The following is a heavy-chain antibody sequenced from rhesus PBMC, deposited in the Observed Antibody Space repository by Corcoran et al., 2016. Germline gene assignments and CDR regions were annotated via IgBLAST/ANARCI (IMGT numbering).Heavy chain of an antibody. CDR3: ARDSIAAAGEFDY. CDR2: IYGSSGST. D-gene: IGHD6-25*01. J-gene: IGHJ4*01. CDR1: GGSISSGYD. Sequence: QVQLQESGPGVVKPSETLSLTCAVSGGSISSGYDWSWIRQPPGKGLEWIGYIYGSSGSTNYNPSLKNRVTISKDASKNQFSLKLSSVTAADTAVYYCARDSIAAAGEFDYWGQGVLVTVSS. V-gene: IGHV4-76*01.